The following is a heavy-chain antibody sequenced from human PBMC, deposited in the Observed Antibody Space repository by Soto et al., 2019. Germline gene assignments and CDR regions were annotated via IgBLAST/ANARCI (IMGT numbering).Heavy chain of an antibody. CDR1: GFTFSSYA. Sequence: PGGSLRLSCAASGFTFSSYAMSWVRQAPGKGLEWVSAISGSGGSTYYADSVKGRFTISRDNSKNTLYLQMNSLRAEDTAVYYCAKDLPYYDFWSGYYSYGMDVWGQGTTVTVSS. CDR2: ISGSGGST. CDR3: AKDLPYYDFWSGYYSYGMDV. V-gene: IGHV3-23*01. J-gene: IGHJ6*02. D-gene: IGHD3-3*01.